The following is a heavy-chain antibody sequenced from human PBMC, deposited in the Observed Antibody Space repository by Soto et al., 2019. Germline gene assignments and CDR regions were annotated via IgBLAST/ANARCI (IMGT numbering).Heavy chain of an antibody. V-gene: IGHV3-23*01. D-gene: IGHD6-6*01. CDR2: ISGSGGST. J-gene: IGHJ4*02. CDR1: GFTFSSYA. Sequence: PGGSLRLSCAASGFTFSSYAMSWVRQAPGKGLEWVSAISGSGGSTYYADSVKGRFTISRDNSKNTLYLQMNSLRAEDTAVYYCAKDGIRYSSSPPYFDYWGQGTLVTVSS. CDR3: AKDGIRYSSSPPYFDY.